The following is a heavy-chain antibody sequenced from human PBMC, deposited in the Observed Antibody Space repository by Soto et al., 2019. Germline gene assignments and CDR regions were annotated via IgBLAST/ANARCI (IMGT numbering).Heavy chain of an antibody. V-gene: IGHV4-31*03. J-gene: IGHJ4*02. CDR1: GGSISSGGYY. CDR2: IYYSGST. Sequence: QVQLQESGPGLVKPSQTLSLTCTVSGGSISSGGYYWSWIRQHPGKGLEWIGYIYYSGSTYYNPSLKSRVTISVDTSKNQFSLKLSSVTAADTAVYYCAADAHYYGSGRYYLTPQIIPLYYWGQGTLVTVSS. CDR3: AADAHYYGSGRYYLTPQIIPLYY. D-gene: IGHD3-10*01.